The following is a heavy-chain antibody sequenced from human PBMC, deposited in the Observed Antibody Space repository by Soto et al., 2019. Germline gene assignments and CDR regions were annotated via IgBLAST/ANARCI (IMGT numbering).Heavy chain of an antibody. CDR2: ISGSGGST. V-gene: IGHV3-23*01. J-gene: IGHJ4*02. Sequence: PGGSLRLSCAASGFTFSSYAMSWVLQAPGKGLEWVSAISGSGGSTYYADSVKGRFTISRDNSKNTLYLQMNSLRAEDTAVYYCAKDTAMVPYFDHWGQGPLVTVSS. CDR1: GFTFSSYA. CDR3: AKDTAMVPYFDH. D-gene: IGHD5-18*01.